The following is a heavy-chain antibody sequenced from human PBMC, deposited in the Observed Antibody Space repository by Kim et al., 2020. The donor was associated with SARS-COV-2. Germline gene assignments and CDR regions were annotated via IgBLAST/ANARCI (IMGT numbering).Heavy chain of an antibody. D-gene: IGHD1-26*01. CDR2: NT. Sequence: NTHYADSVEGRFTISRDNSKSTLSLQMDSLRGEDTAVYYCAREGGSYGYWGQGTLVTVSS. CDR3: AREGGSYGY. V-gene: IGHV3-30-3*01. J-gene: IGHJ4*02.